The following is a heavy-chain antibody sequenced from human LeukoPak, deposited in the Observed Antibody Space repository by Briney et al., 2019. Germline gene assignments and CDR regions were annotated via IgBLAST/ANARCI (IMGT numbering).Heavy chain of an antibody. CDR1: GGSISSSSYY. V-gene: IGHV4-39*07. Sequence: SETLSLTCTVSGGSISSSSYYWGWIRQPPGKGLEWIGSIYCSGSTYYNPSLKSRVTISVDTSKNQFSLKLSSVTAADTAVYYCARDSGTPPAFDYWGQGTLVTVSS. J-gene: IGHJ4*02. CDR3: ARDSGTPPAFDY. CDR2: IYCSGST. D-gene: IGHD6-13*01.